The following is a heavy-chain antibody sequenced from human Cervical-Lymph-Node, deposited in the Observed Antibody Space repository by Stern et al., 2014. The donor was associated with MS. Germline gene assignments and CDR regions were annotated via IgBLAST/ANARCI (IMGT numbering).Heavy chain of an antibody. CDR1: GYPLSGLS. D-gene: IGHD3-9*01. Sequence: QVQLMQSGTEVKKPGASVKVSCKVSGYPLSGLSMHWVRQAPGTGLEWMGSFDPEDGKTISAQKFQGRVTLTEDTSTDTAYMELSSLRSEDTAVYYCALYMLYDLLTGYYNFEYWGQGTLITVSS. CDR2: FDPEDGKT. J-gene: IGHJ4*02. CDR3: ALYMLYDLLTGYYNFEY. V-gene: IGHV1-24*01.